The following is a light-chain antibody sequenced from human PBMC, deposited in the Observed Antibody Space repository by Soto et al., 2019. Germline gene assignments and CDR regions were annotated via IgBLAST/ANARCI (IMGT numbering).Light chain of an antibody. CDR1: QSVSSSY. Sequence: EIVLTQSPGTLSLSPGERATLSCRASQSVSSSYLAWYQQKPGQAPRLLIYGASSRGTGIPDRFSGSGSGTDFTLTIRRRETEDFAVYYCQQYGSLWSTFGPGPKVDIK. CDR2: GAS. V-gene: IGKV3-20*01. CDR3: QQYGSLWST. J-gene: IGKJ3*01.